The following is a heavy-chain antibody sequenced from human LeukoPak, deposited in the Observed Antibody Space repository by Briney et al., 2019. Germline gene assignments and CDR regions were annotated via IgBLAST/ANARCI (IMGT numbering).Heavy chain of an antibody. D-gene: IGHD3-10*01. V-gene: IGHV3-53*01. CDR1: GFIVSNNY. Sequence: GGSLRLSCAASGFIVSNNYMTWVRQPPGKGLEWVSAIYSGGTTYYADSVKGRFTISRDDSKNTVFLQMNSLRAEDTALYYCARGGEDSPLWFEPKQYHFDCWGQGALVTVSS. J-gene: IGHJ4*02. CDR3: ARGGEDSPLWFEPKQYHFDC. CDR2: IYSGGTT.